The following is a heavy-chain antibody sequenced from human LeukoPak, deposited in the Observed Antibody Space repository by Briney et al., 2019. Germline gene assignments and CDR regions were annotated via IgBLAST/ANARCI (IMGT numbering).Heavy chain of an antibody. Sequence: SETLSLTCTVSGGSISSSNYYWGWIRQPPGKGLEWIGSFYYSGSTYYNPSLKSRVTISVDTSKSQFSLKLSSVTAADTAVFYCARLWSGYRPPDYWGQGTLVTVSS. V-gene: IGHV4-39*01. D-gene: IGHD3-3*01. CDR1: GGSISSSNYY. J-gene: IGHJ4*02. CDR3: ARLWSGYRPPDY. CDR2: FYYSGST.